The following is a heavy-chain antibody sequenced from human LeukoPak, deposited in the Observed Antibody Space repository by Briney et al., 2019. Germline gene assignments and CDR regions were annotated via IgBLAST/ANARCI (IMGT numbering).Heavy chain of an antibody. CDR3: ARDGRWGVGVVMGIYFGP. Sequence: GASVKVSCKASGYSFTGHFIHRLRQAPGQGPEWMGRINAKTGGTYYEQKFQGRVTMTRDTSIDTAYMEVTRLRSDDTAVYYCARDGRWGVGVVMGIYFGPWGQGTLVTVSS. CDR1: GYSFTGHF. D-gene: IGHD3-3*01. J-gene: IGHJ5*02. CDR2: INAKTGGT. V-gene: IGHV1-2*06.